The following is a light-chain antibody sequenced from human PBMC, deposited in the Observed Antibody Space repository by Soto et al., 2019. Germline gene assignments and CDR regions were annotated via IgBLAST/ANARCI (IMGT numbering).Light chain of an antibody. V-gene: IGKV3-11*01. J-gene: IGKJ1*01. CDR2: DAS. CDR1: QSVSSY. Sequence: EIVLTQSPATLSLSPGERATLSCSASQSVSSYLAWYQQKPGQAPRLLIYDASNRATGIPARFSGSGSGTVFTLTISSLEPEDFAVYYCQQRRNWPPTSTFGQGTKVEIK. CDR3: QQRRNWPPTST.